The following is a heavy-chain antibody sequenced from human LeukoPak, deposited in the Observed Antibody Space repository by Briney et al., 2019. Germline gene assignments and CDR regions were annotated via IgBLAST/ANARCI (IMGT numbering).Heavy chain of an antibody. CDR2: IKYDGHEE. D-gene: IGHD6-13*01. J-gene: IGHJ4*02. Sequence: GGSLRLSCAASGFTFSDYWMSWMRQAPGKGLEWVANIKYDGHEEYYVDSVKGRFTISRDNAKNSLYLQLNSLRVEDTAVYYCKSGGAAPGSFDNRGQGTLVTVSP. CDR1: GFTFSDYW. V-gene: IGHV3-7*01. CDR3: KSGGAAPGSFDN.